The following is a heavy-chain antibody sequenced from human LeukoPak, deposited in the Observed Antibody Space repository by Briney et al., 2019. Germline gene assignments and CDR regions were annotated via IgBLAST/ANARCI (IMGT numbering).Heavy chain of an antibody. J-gene: IGHJ5*02. CDR3: ARGFGWFDP. V-gene: IGHV4-34*01. CDR1: GGSFSGYY. Sequence: PSETLSLTCAVYGGSFSGYYWSWIRQPPGKGLEWIGEINHSGSTNYNPSLKSRVTIPVDTSKNQFSLKLSSVTAADTAVYYCARGFGWFDPWGQGTLVTVSS. D-gene: IGHD3-10*01. CDR2: INHSGST.